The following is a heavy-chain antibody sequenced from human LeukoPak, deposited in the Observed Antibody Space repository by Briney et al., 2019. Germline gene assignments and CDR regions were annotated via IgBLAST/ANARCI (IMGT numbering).Heavy chain of an antibody. CDR3: ARGLTGIDY. CDR1: GDSISSGADY. Sequence: SETLSLTCTFSGDSISSGADYWNWIRQPPGKGLEWIGYIYYSGTTYYNPSLKSRVTISVDTSKNQFSLKLSSVTAADAAVYYCARGLTGIDYWGQGTLVTVSS. CDR2: IYYSGTT. J-gene: IGHJ4*02. V-gene: IGHV4-30-4*01. D-gene: IGHD3-9*01.